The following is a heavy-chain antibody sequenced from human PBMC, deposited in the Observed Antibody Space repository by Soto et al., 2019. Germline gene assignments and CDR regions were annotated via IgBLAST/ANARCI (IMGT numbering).Heavy chain of an antibody. V-gene: IGHV3-30-3*01. CDR1: GFTFSSYA. CDR3: ARDGPGFCRAAACITMVRGESTDYFDY. D-gene: IGHD3-10*01. CDR2: ISYDGSNK. Sequence: TGGSLRLSCAASGFTFSSYAMHWVRQAPGKGLEWVAVISYDGSNKYYADSVKGRFTISRDNSKNTLYLQMNSLRAEDTAVYYCARDGPGFCRAAACITMVRGESTDYFDYWGQGTLVTVSS. J-gene: IGHJ4*02.